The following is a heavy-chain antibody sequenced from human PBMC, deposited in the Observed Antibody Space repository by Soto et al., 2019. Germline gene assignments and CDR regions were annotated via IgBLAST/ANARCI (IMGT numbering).Heavy chain of an antibody. CDR2: IDWDDDN. D-gene: IGHD3-22*01. CDR3: ARLYYYYSSGSRGAFDI. CDR1: EFSLSTSGLC. V-gene: IGHV2-70*01. Sequence: AGPTLVNHTHTLTLTCTFAEFSLSTSGLCVGWIRQPPGKALESLAVIDWDDDNYYSTSVKTRITIFKDSSKKQVVLTVNNREPVDGAKYYCARLYYYYSSGSRGAFDIWGQGTMVTVSS. J-gene: IGHJ3*02.